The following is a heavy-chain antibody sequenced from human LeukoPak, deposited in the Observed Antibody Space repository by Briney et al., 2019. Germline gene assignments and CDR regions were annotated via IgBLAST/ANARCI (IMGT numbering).Heavy chain of an antibody. D-gene: IGHD2-21*02. CDR3: TKDLTDFHYYYTHV. J-gene: IGHJ6*03. CDR1: GFTFNNYA. V-gene: IGHV3-23*01. CDR2: ITGSGGHT. Sequence: GGSLRLSCEASGFTFNNYALGWVRQSPGKGLEWVSGITGSGGHTYYAHSVKGRLTISRDNSKNTLYLQMYSLRAEDTAVYYCTKDLTDFHYYYTHVWGKGTTVIVSS.